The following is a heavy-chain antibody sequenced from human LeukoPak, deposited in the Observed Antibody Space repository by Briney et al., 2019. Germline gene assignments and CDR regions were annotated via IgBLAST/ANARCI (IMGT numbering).Heavy chain of an antibody. Sequence: ASVKVSCKASGYTFTSYDINWVRQATGQGLEWMGWMNPNSGNTGYAQKFQGRVTMTRNTSISTAYMELSSPRSEDTAVYYCARGDMAWFGELSSMDVWGQGTTVTVSS. CDR2: MNPNSGNT. J-gene: IGHJ6*02. V-gene: IGHV1-8*01. D-gene: IGHD3-10*01. CDR3: ARGDMAWFGELSSMDV. CDR1: GYTFTSYD.